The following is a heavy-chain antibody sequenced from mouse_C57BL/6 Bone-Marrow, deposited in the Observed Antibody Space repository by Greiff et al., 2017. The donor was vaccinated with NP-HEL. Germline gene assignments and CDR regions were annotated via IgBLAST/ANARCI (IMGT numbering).Heavy chain of an antibody. CDR3: ARYYGSLYWYFDV. CDR2: INPNNGGT. V-gene: IGHV1-26*01. CDR1: GYTFTDYY. D-gene: IGHD1-1*01. J-gene: IGHJ1*03. Sequence: VQLQQSGPELVKPGASVKISCKASGYTFTDYYMNWVKQSHGKSLEWIGDINPNNGGTSYNQKFKGKATLTVDKSSSTAYMELRSLTSEDSAVYYCARYYGSLYWYFDVWGTGTTVTVSS.